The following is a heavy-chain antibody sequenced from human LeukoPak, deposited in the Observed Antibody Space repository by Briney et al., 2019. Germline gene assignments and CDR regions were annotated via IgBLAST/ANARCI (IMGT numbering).Heavy chain of an antibody. Sequence: PSETLSLTCTVSGGSISIGDYYWSWIRQPPGKGLEWIGYMYYSGSTYYNPSLKSRVVISVDTSKNQFSLKLSSVTAADTAVYYCARPYYYDSRTDPWGQGTLVTVSS. CDR1: GGSISIGDYY. D-gene: IGHD3-22*01. CDR2: MYYSGST. CDR3: ARPYYYDSRTDP. V-gene: IGHV4-30-4*01. J-gene: IGHJ5*02.